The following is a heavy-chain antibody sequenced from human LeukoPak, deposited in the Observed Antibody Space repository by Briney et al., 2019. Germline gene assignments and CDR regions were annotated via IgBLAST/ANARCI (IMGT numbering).Heavy chain of an antibody. CDR2: IYYSGST. J-gene: IGHJ4*02. Sequence: SETLSLTCTVSGGSISSYYWSWIRQPPGKGLEWIGYIYYSGSTNYNPSLKSRVTISVDTSKNQFSLKLSSVTAADTAVYYCARSPTYNWNYVVDSHFGYWGQGTLVTVSS. CDR1: GGSISSYY. CDR3: ARSPTYNWNYVVDSHFGY. V-gene: IGHV4-59*01. D-gene: IGHD1-7*01.